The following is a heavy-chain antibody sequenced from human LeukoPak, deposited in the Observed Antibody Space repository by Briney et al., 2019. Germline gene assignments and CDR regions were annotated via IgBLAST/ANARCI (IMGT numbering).Heavy chain of an antibody. CDR1: GYSISSGYY. CDR2: IYHSGST. Sequence: SETLSLTCTVSGYSISSGYYWGWIRQPPGKGLEWIGSIYHSGSTYYNPSLKSRVTISVDTSKNQFSLKLSSVTAADTAVYYCARGPIAAAGDPFDYWGQGTLVTVSS. V-gene: IGHV4-38-2*02. J-gene: IGHJ4*02. CDR3: ARGPIAAAGDPFDY. D-gene: IGHD6-13*01.